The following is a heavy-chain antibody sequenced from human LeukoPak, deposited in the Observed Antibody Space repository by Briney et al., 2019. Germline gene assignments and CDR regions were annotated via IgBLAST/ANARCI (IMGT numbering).Heavy chain of an antibody. CDR1: GFPFGDFA. CDR2: ITRSGQNT. V-gene: IGHV3-23*01. J-gene: IGHJ4*02. CDR3: AILRGYYGSY. Sequence: GGSLRLSCAASGFPFGDFAMTWVRQVPGGGLQWVSTITRSGQNTYYADSVKGRFTISRDDSKNTLYLQMNSLRAEDTAVYYCAILRGYYGSYWGQGTLVTVSS. D-gene: IGHD3-10*01.